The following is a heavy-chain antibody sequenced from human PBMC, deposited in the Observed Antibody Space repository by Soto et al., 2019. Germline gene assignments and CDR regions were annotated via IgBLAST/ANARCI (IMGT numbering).Heavy chain of an antibody. J-gene: IGHJ6*02. V-gene: IGHV3-30*01. D-gene: IGHD3-10*01. CDR3: ARVSYYGSGSYYNLYYYYGMDV. Sequence: RISCAGSGVTCINYAMHWFRKGQWKGLGGVAVISYDGRNKYYADSVKGRFTISRDNSKNTLYLQMNSLRAEDTAIYYCARVSYYGSGSYYNLYYYYGMDVWGQGTTVTVSS. CDR1: GVTCINYA. CDR2: ISYDGRNK.